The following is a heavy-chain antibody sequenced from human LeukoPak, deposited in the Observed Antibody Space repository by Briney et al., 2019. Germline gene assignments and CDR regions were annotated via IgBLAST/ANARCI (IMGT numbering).Heavy chain of an antibody. J-gene: IGHJ6*02. V-gene: IGHV6-1*01. D-gene: IGHD2-15*01. CDR1: GDSASSNSAA. Sequence: SQTLSLTCAISGDSASSNSAAWNWIRQSPSRGLEWLGRTYYRSKWYNDYAVSVKSRITINPDTSKNQFSLQLNSVTPEDTAVYYCASLGYWGDWGFVDVWGQGTTVTVSS. CDR2: TYYRSKWYN. CDR3: ASLGYWGDWGFVDV.